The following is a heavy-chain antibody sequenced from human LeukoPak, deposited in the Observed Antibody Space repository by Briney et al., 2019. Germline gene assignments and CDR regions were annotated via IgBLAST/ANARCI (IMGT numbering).Heavy chain of an antibody. J-gene: IGHJ5*02. CDR2: ISYSVRT. Sequence: PSETLSLTCTVSGGSISAYYWGWIRRPPGKGLEWIGTISYSVRTYYNPSLKSRVTISVDTSKNQFSLKLSSVTAADTALYYCARHPGYYASGTYYPKYWFDPWGQGTLVTVSS. CDR1: GGSISAYY. CDR3: ARHPGYYASGTYYPKYWFDP. V-gene: IGHV4-39*01. D-gene: IGHD3-10*01.